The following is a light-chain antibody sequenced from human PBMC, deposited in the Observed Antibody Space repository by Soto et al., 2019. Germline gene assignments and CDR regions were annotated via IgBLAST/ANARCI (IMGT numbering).Light chain of an antibody. Sequence: EGGLTQSPDTLSLSPGERATLSCRASQSFSTTYLAWYQQKPGQAPRLLIYGASTRATGIPARFSGSGSGTEFTLTISSLQSEDFAVYYCQQYFKSPWPFGQGTNVDIK. J-gene: IGKJ1*01. CDR1: QSFSTTY. V-gene: IGKV3-20*01. CDR2: GAS. CDR3: QQYFKSPWP.